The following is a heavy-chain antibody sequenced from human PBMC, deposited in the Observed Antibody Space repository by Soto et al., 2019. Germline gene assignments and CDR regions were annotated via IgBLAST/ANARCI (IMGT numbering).Heavy chain of an antibody. CDR2: MNPNSGNT. CDR3: ARGATAAAGNHWYFDL. CDR1: GYTFTSYD. Sequence: ASVKVSCKASGYTFTSYDINWVRQATGQGLEWMGWMNPNSGNTGYAQKFQGRVTMTRNTSISTAYIELSSLRSEDTAVYYCARGATAAAGNHWYFDLWGRGTLVTVSS. D-gene: IGHD6-13*01. V-gene: IGHV1-8*01. J-gene: IGHJ2*01.